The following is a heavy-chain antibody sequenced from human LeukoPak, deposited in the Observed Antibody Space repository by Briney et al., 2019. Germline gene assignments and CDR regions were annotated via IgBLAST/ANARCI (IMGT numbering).Heavy chain of an antibody. CDR3: AKDRIADRRLGYGLDH. Sequence: GGSLRLSCAASGFTFSSYAMSWVRKAPGKGLEWVSGLSGSGGSTFYADSVKGRFTISRDNSKDTLYLQKNSLRAEDTAVYYCAKDRIADRRLGYGLDHWGQGTLVAVSP. J-gene: IGHJ4*02. D-gene: IGHD5-18*01. CDR1: GFTFSSYA. CDR2: LSGSGGST. V-gene: IGHV3-23*01.